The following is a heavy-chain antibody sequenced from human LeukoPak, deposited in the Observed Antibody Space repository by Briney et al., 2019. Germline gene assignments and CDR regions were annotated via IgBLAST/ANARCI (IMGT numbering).Heavy chain of an antibody. J-gene: IGHJ4*02. Sequence: GASVKVSCKFSGYTLTELSMHWVRQAPGTGLEWMGGFDPEDGETIYAQKFQGRVTITADKSTSTAYMELSRLRSDDTAVYYCARARIYSSSHPVGFWGQGTLVTVSS. V-gene: IGHV1-24*01. CDR3: ARARIYSSSHPVGF. CDR2: FDPEDGET. CDR1: GYTLTELS. D-gene: IGHD6-13*01.